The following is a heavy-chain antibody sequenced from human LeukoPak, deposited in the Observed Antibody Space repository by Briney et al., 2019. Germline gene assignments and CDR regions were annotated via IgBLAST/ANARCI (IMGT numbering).Heavy chain of an antibody. D-gene: IGHD3-9*01. J-gene: IGHJ4*02. CDR1: GYTFTGYY. Sequence: SVKVSCKASGYTFTGYYMHWVRQAPGQGLEWMGGIIPIFDTADYAQKFQGRLTITADESTSTAYMELSSLRAEDTAVYYCARDLLGSHTSYSSGAWDYWGQGTLVTVSS. CDR2: IIPIFDTA. CDR3: ARDLLGSHTSYSSGAWDY. V-gene: IGHV1-69*13.